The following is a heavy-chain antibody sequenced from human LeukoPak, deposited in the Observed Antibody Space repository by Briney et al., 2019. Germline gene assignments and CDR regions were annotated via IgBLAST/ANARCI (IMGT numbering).Heavy chain of an antibody. V-gene: IGHV3-33*06. CDR2: IWYDGSNK. Sequence: PGGSLRLSRAASGFTFSSYGMHWVRQAPGKGLEWVAVIWYDGSNKYYADSEKGRFTISRDNSKNTLYLQMNSLRAEDTAVYYCAKSGRYGYSYFDYWGQGTLVTVSS. D-gene: IGHD5-18*01. CDR3: AKSGRYGYSYFDY. J-gene: IGHJ4*02. CDR1: GFTFSSYG.